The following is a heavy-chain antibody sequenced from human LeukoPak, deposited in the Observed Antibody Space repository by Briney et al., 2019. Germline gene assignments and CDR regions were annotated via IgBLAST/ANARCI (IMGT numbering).Heavy chain of an antibody. CDR1: GFTFSSYS. CDR3: ARDFFKGILWFGEPRTNWFDP. CDR2: ISSSSSYI. J-gene: IGHJ5*02. Sequence: GGSLRLSCAASGFTFSSYSMNWVRQAPGKGLEWVSSISSSSSYIYYADSVKGRFTISRDNAKNSLYLQMNSLRAEDTAVYYCARDFFKGILWFGEPRTNWFDPWGQGTLVTVSS. D-gene: IGHD3-10*01. V-gene: IGHV3-21*01.